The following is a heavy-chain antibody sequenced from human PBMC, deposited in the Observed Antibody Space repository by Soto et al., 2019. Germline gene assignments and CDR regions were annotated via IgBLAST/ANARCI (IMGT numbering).Heavy chain of an antibody. J-gene: IGHJ4*01. CDR3: AKEYGNRRPFDY. V-gene: IGHV3-23*01. CDR2: ISGSGDAT. D-gene: IGHD3-10*01. Sequence: EVQLLESGGGLVQPGGSLRLSCAASGFTFSAYGMGWVRQAPGKGLKWVSAISGSGDATFYPDSVRGRFTISRDNSKNTLYLQMTSLTADDSAVYYCAKEYGNRRPFDYWGKGTLVTVSS. CDR1: GFTFSAYG.